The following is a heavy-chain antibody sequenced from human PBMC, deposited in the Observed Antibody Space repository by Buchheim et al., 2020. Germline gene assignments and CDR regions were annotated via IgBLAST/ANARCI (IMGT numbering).Heavy chain of an antibody. CDR1: GFIFCSYA. Sequence: QVQLVESGGGVVQPGGSLRLFCAASGFIFCSYAMHWVRQAPGKGLEWVAVIWVDGSNKYYADSVKGRFTTSRDNSQNTLYLKMNCLGAEDTAVYYCAGGDLGSAGYGHYWGQGTL. V-gene: IGHV3-33*01. J-gene: IGHJ4*02. CDR2: IWVDGSNK. D-gene: IGHD2-21*01. CDR3: AGGDLGSAGYGHY.